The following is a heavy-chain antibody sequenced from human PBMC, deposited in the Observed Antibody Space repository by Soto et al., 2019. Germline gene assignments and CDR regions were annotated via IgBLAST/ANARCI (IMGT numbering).Heavy chain of an antibody. CDR2: IKSKTDGGTT. J-gene: IGHJ6*02. V-gene: IGHV3-15*07. CDR1: GFTCSNVC. CDR3: TTALEYYYDSSGYYLYYGMDD. D-gene: IGHD3-22*01. Sequence: GSLRVCWGAVGFTCSNVCRNWVRQAPGKGLEWVGRIKSKTDGGTTDYAAPVKGRFTISRDDSKNTLYLQMNSLKTEDTAVYYCTTALEYYYDSSGYYLYYGMDDWGQRPTVTLYS.